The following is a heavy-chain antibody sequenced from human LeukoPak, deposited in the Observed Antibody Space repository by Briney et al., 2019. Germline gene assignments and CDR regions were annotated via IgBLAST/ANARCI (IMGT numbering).Heavy chain of an antibody. D-gene: IGHD2-2*01. CDR3: ARDHIVVVPAAKTYYYYYGMDV. CDR2: ISSSGSTI. J-gene: IGHJ6*02. Sequence: GGSLRLSCAASGFTFSSYSMNWVRQAPGKGLEWVSYISSSGSTIYYADSVKGRFTISRDNAKNSLYLQMNSLSAEDTAVYYCARDHIVVVPAAKTYYYYYGMDVWGQGTTVTVSS. V-gene: IGHV3-48*04. CDR1: GFTFSSYS.